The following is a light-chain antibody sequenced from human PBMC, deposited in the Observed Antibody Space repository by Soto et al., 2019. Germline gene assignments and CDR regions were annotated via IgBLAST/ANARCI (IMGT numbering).Light chain of an antibody. CDR1: RYVSSN. CDR2: GAS. Sequence: EIVMRQSPATLSVSAGERATLXXRARRYVSSNLAWYQQKPGQAPRVXIYGASTRATGIPARFSGSGSGTEFTLTISSLQSEDFAVYYCQQYNNWPLTFGQGTRLEIK. CDR3: QQYNNWPLT. J-gene: IGKJ5*01. V-gene: IGKV3D-15*01.